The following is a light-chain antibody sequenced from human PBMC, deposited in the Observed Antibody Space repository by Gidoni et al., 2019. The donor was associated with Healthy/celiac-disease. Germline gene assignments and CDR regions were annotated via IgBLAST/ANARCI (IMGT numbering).Light chain of an antibody. V-gene: IGKV1-39*01. CDR1: QSISSY. CDR3: QQSYSSPVT. Sequence: DIQMTQSPSSLSASVGDRVTITCRASQSISSYLNWYQQKPGKAPKLLIYAASSLQSGVPSRFSGGGSGTDFTLTISSLQPEDFATYYCQQSYSSPVTFGQXTKLEIK. J-gene: IGKJ2*01. CDR2: AAS.